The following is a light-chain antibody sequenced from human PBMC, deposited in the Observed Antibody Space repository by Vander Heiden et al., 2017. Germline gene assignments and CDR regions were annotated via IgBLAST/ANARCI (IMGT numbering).Light chain of an antibody. Sequence: QSALTQPASVSGSPGQSITISCPGPNSDVGGYNYVSWYQQHPGKAPKLMIYYVSNRPSGVSDRFSGSKSGNTASLTISGLQAEDEADYYCSSYTSSSTRVFGGGTKLTVL. J-gene: IGLJ3*02. V-gene: IGLV2-14*03. CDR1: NSDVGGYNY. CDR3: SSYTSSSTRV. CDR2: YVS.